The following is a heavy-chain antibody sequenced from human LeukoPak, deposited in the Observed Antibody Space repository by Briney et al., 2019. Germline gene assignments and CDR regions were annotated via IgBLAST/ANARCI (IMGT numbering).Heavy chain of an antibody. CDR3: AAYLAVSPNSLTP. CDR1: GGSITGYY. J-gene: IGHJ5*02. CDR2: SHSSADT. Sequence: SETLSLTCTVSGGSITGYYWSWIRQPPGGGLEWIGYSHSSADTQYNPSLKSRVTISVDTSRNQFSLKLTSVTAADTAVYYCAAYLAVSPNSLTPWGQGTLVTVSS. D-gene: IGHD6-19*01. V-gene: IGHV4-59*01.